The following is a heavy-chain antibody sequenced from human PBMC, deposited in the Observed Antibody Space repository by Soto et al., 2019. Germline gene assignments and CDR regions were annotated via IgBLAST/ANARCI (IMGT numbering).Heavy chain of an antibody. CDR3: AKESSRNSSPY. CDR1: GFTFSTYA. Sequence: EVQLLQSGGGLVQPGGSLRLSCAASGFTFSTYAMNWVRQAPGKGLEWVSGITSNGDNRYYADSVKGRFTISRDNSKNTRYLQMNSLRADDTAVYYCAKESSRNSSPYWGQGTLVTVSS. D-gene: IGHD4-4*01. J-gene: IGHJ4*02. CDR2: ITSNGDNR. V-gene: IGHV3-23*01.